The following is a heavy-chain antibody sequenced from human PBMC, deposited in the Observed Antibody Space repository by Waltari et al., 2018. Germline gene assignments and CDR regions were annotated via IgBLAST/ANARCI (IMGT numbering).Heavy chain of an antibody. CDR2: MNPNSGNT. V-gene: IGHV1-8*01. CDR3: ARRASYRGGYYYGMDV. D-gene: IGHD2-15*01. CDR1: GYTFTSYD. Sequence: QVQLVQSGAEVKKPGASVKVSCKASGYTFTSYDINWVRQATGQGLEWMGWMNPNSGNTGYAQKFQGRVTMTRNTSISTAYMELSSLRSEDTAVYYCARRASYRGGYYYGMDVWGQGTTVTVSS. J-gene: IGHJ6*02.